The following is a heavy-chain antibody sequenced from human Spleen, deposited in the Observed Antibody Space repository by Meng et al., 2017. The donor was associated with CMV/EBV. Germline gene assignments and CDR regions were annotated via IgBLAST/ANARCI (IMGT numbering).Heavy chain of an antibody. CDR3: ARERVRCSGGSCYSISGFDP. CDR1: GGSIRSSNYY. J-gene: IGHJ5*02. Sequence: SETLSLTCTVSGGSIRSSNYYWGWIRQPPGKGLEWIGIIYYTGSTYYNPSLKSRVTISVDTSKNQFSLKLSSVTAADTAVYYCARERVRCSGGSCYSISGFDPWGQGTLVTVSS. D-gene: IGHD2-15*01. CDR2: IYYTGST. V-gene: IGHV4-39*07.